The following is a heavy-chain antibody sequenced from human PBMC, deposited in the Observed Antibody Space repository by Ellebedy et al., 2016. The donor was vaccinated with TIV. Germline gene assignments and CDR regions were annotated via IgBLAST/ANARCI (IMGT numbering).Heavy chain of an antibody. CDR2: IWYDGSNK. Sequence: GGSLRLSXAASGFTFSSYGMHWVRQAPGKGLEWVAVIWYDGSNKYYADSVKGRFTISRDNSKNTLYLQMNSLRAEDTAVYYCAREGIRYSYGSLHVDYWGQGTLVTVSS. D-gene: IGHD5-18*01. CDR1: GFTFSSYG. J-gene: IGHJ4*02. CDR3: AREGIRYSYGSLHVDY. V-gene: IGHV3-33*01.